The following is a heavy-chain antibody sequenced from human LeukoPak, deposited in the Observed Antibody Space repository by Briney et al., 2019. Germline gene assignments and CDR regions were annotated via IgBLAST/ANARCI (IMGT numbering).Heavy chain of an antibody. CDR2: IIPIFGTA. D-gene: IGHD3-10*01. J-gene: IGHJ6*03. V-gene: IGHV1-69*05. Sequence: SVKVSCKASGGTFSSYAISWVRQAPGQGLEWMGGIIPIFGTANYAQKFQGRVTITTDESTSTAYMELSSLRSEDTAVYYCARVQESPNRGSVSFSYYYYYMDVWGKGTTVTVSS. CDR3: ARVQESPNRGSVSFSYYYYYMDV. CDR1: GGTFSSYA.